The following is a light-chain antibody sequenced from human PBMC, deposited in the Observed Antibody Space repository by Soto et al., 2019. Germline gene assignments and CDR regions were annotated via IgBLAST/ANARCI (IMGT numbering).Light chain of an antibody. Sequence: DIQMTQSPSTLSASVGDRVTITCRASQSISSWLAWYQQNPGKAPKLLIYKASNLDSRVPSRFSGSRSGTEFTLTIRSLQPDDFATYYGQQYNTYPTCTFGQGTKVEIK. CDR1: QSISSW. CDR3: QQYNTYPTCT. CDR2: KAS. J-gene: IGKJ1*01. V-gene: IGKV1-5*03.